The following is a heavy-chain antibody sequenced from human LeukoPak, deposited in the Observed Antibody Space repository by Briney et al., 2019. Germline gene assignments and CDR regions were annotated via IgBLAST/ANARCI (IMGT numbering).Heavy chain of an antibody. J-gene: IGHJ4*02. CDR1: GFTFSSYG. V-gene: IGHV3-30*18. CDR3: AKADIVVVVTSLTFDY. CDR2: ISYDGSNK. Sequence: GGSLRLSCAASGFTFSSYGMHWVRQAPGKGLEWVAVISYDGSNKYYADSVKGRFIISRDNSKNTLYLQMNSPRAEDTAVYYCAKADIVVVVTSLTFDYWGQGTLVTVSS. D-gene: IGHD2-15*01.